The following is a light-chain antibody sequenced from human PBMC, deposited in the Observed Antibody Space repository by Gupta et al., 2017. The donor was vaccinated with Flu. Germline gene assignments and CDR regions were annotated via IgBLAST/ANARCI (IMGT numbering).Light chain of an antibody. J-gene: IGKJ4*01. CDR2: WAS. CDR1: QSVLYSSNNKNN. Sequence: DIVMTQSPASLAVSLGERATINCKSSQSVLYSSNNKNNLAWYQHKPGQPPKLLIYWASSRESGVPDRFSGSGSGTDFTLTISSLQAEDVAVYYCQQYHSTPLTFGGGTKVVIK. CDR3: QQYHSTPLT. V-gene: IGKV4-1*01.